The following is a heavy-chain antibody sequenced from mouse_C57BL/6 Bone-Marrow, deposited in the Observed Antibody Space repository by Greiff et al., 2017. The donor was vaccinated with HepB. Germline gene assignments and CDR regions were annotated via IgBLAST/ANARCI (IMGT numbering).Heavy chain of an antibody. CDR1: GYSITSGYY. D-gene: IGHD2-10*02. V-gene: IGHV3-6*01. J-gene: IGHJ4*01. Sequence: VQLKESGPGLVKPSQSLSLTCSVTGYSITSGYYWNWIRQFPGNKLEWMGYISYDGSNNYNPSLKNRISITRDTSKNQFFLKLNSVTTEDTATYYCARDPRMYYYAMDYWGQGTSGTVSS. CDR2: ISYDGSN. CDR3: ARDPRMYYYAMDY.